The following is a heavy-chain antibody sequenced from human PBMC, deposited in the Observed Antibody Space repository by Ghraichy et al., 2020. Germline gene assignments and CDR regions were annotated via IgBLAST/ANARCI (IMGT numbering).Heavy chain of an antibody. V-gene: IGHV1-24*01. CDR3: ATRAVNGFYDSSGYYYGLYNWFDP. CDR1: GYTLTELS. CDR2: FDPEDGET. Sequence: ASVKVSCKVSGYTLTELSMHWVRQAPGKGLEWMGGFDPEDGETIYAQKFQGRVTMTEDTSTDTAYMELSSLRSEDTAVYYCATRAVNGFYDSSGYYYGLYNWFDPWGQGTLVTVSS. J-gene: IGHJ5*02. D-gene: IGHD3-22*01.